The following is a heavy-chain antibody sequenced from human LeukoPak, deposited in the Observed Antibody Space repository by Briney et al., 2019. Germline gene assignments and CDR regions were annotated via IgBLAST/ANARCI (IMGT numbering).Heavy chain of an antibody. V-gene: IGHV3-66*01. J-gene: IGHJ4*02. D-gene: IGHD2-15*01. CDR3: ARVGYTDTWYSSPPFDY. CDR1: GFTVSSNY. Sequence: GGSLRLSCAVSGFTVSSNYMSWVRQAPGKGLGWVSFIYSGGSTYYADSVKGRFTISRDNSKNILYLQMNSLRAEDTALYYCARVGYTDTWYSSPPFDYWGQGTLVTVSS. CDR2: IYSGGST.